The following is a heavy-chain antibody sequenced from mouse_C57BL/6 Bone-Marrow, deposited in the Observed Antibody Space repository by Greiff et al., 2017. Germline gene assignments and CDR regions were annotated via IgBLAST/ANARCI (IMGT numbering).Heavy chain of an antibody. CDR3: SSFDGNYFDF. Sequence: VQLQQSGAELVRPGASVKLSCTASGFNIKDDYIHWVKQRPEQGLEWIGWIDPEIGDTEYASKFQGKATITSAKSSNTAYLQLSSLTSEDTAVYYCSSFDGNYFDFWGQGTPLTVAS. CDR2: IDPEIGDT. J-gene: IGHJ2*01. V-gene: IGHV14-4*01. CDR1: GFNIKDDY. D-gene: IGHD2-3*01.